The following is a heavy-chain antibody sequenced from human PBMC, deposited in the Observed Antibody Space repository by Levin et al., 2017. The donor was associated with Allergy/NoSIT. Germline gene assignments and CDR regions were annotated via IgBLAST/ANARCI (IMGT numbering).Heavy chain of an antibody. Sequence: PGGSLRLSCAASGFIFNNYAMSWVRQAPGRGLEWVSAISGTGGSTYYADSVKGRFTISRDNSKNTLYLQMNSLRAEDTAVYYCAKGYSSNYYGIFDYWGQGTLVTVSS. D-gene: IGHD6-13*01. CDR2: ISGTGGST. CDR1: GFIFNNYA. CDR3: AKGYSSNYYGIFDY. V-gene: IGHV3-23*01. J-gene: IGHJ4*02.